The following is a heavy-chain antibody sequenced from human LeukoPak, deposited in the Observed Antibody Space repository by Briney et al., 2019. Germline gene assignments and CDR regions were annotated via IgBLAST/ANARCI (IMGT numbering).Heavy chain of an antibody. V-gene: IGHV4-59*01. J-gene: IGHJ4*02. Sequence: SETLSLTCTVSGGSISSYYWSWIRQPPGKGLEWIGYIYYSGSTNYNPSLKSRVTISVDTSKNQFSLKLSSVTAADTAVYYCARALRGVSQDYFDYWGQGTLVTVSS. CDR3: ARALRGVSQDYFDY. CDR2: IYYSGST. D-gene: IGHD3-10*01. CDR1: GGSISSYY.